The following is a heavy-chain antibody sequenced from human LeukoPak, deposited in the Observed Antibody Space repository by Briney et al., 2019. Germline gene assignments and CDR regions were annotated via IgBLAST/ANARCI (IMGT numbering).Heavy chain of an antibody. CDR1: GGSISGYY. Sequence: SETLPLTCTVSGGSISGYYWSWFRQPPGKGLEWIGYIYYSGSTNYNPSLKSRVTISVDTSKNQFSLKLSSVTAADTAVYYCARAANWFDPWGQGTLVTVSS. J-gene: IGHJ5*02. CDR2: IYYSGST. CDR3: ARAANWFDP. V-gene: IGHV4-59*01.